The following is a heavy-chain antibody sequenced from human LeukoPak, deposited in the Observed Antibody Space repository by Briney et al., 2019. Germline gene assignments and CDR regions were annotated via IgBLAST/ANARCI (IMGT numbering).Heavy chain of an antibody. CDR1: GGSISSSSYY. CDR2: IYTSGST. CDR3: ARGPGGDSSSWLPYYYYYYMDV. D-gene: IGHD6-13*01. Sequence: PSETLSLICTISGGSISSSSYYWSWIRQPAGKGLEWIGRIYTSGSTNYNPSLKSRVTMSVDTSKNQFSLKLSSVTAADTAVYYCARGPGGDSSSWLPYYYYYYMDVWGKGTTVTISS. J-gene: IGHJ6*03. V-gene: IGHV4-61*02.